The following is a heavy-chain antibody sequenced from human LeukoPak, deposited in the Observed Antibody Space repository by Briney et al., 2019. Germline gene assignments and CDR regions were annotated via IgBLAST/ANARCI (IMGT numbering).Heavy chain of an antibody. CDR3: ARGRWGRRGYSYGTYYFDY. CDR1: GFTFSSYD. Sequence: GGSLRLSCAASGFTFSSYDMHWVRQATGKGLEWVSAIGTAGDTYYPGSVKGRFTISRENAKNSLYLQMNSLRAEDTAVYYCARGRWGRRGYSYGTYYFDYWGQGTLVTVSS. CDR2: IGTAGDT. V-gene: IGHV3-13*01. D-gene: IGHD5-18*01. J-gene: IGHJ4*02.